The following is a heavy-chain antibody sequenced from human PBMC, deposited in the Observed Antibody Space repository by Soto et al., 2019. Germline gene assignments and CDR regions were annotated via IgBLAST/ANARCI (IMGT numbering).Heavy chain of an antibody. CDR1: GFTFSIYA. CDR3: VRGGDYGSGSYYTRFDH. CDR2: ISYDGGNE. V-gene: IGHV3-30-3*01. D-gene: IGHD3-10*01. Sequence: QVQLVESGGGVVQPGRSLRLSCAASGFTFSIYAMHWVRQAPGKGLEWVTVISYDGGNEYYADSVKGRFTISRDNSKNTLFLQMSSVRAEDTAVYYCVRGGDYGSGSYYTRFDHWGQGTLVTVSS. J-gene: IGHJ4*02.